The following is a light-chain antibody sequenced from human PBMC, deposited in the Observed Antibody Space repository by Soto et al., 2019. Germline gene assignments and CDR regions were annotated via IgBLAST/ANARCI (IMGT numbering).Light chain of an antibody. J-gene: IGLJ2*01. CDR2: EVT. Sequence: QSVLAQPASVSGSPGQSITISCAGTNRDVGGYNYVSWYQQYPGKAPKLIIYEVTYRPSGVSNRFSGSKSGSTASLTISGLQAEDEADYYCSSYSSSSALDVIFGGGTKLTVL. CDR1: NRDVGGYNY. CDR3: SSYSSSSALDVI. V-gene: IGLV2-14*01.